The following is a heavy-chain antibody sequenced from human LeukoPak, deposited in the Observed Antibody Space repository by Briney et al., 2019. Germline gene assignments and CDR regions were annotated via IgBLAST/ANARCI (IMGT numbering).Heavy chain of an antibody. Sequence: GGSLRLSCAASGFTFSSYGMHWVRQAPGKGLEWVAVISYDGSNKYYADSVKGRFTISRDNSKNTLYLQMNSLRAEDTAVYYCAKDPVSWFGELAADYWGQGTLVTVSS. V-gene: IGHV3-30*18. D-gene: IGHD3-10*01. CDR2: ISYDGSNK. J-gene: IGHJ4*02. CDR3: AKDPVSWFGELAADY. CDR1: GFTFSSYG.